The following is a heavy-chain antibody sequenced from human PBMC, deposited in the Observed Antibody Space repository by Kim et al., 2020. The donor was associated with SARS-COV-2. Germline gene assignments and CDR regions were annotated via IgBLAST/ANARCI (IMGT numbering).Heavy chain of an antibody. D-gene: IGHD3-10*01. J-gene: IGHJ6*02. V-gene: IGHV4-34*01. CDR2: IYHGGST. Sequence: SETLSLTCGVYGGSFSGYYWSWIRQPPGKGLEWIGEIYHGGSTNYNPSLKSRVTISVDTSKSQLSLTLTSVTAADTAVYYGATPSLGTGSRSYGSEAGMDVWGQGTTVTV. CDR3: ATPSLGTGSRSYGSEAGMDV. CDR1: GGSFSGYY.